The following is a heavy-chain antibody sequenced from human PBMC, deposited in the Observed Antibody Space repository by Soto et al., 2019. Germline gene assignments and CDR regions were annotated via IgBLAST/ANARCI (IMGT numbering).Heavy chain of an antibody. Sequence: QVQLRESGPGLVKPSQTLSLTCTVSGGSINSGGYYWNWIRQHPGKGLEWIGYMYYRGSTYYNPFLRSRVIISADTSENHCSLELGSVTAAGTAVYFWARGYRQAGYSSSWVFDYWGQGTLVNVSS. D-gene: IGHD6-13*01. CDR3: ARGYRQAGYSSSWVFDY. J-gene: IGHJ4*02. CDR2: MYYRGST. V-gene: IGHV4-31*03. CDR1: GGSINSGGYY.